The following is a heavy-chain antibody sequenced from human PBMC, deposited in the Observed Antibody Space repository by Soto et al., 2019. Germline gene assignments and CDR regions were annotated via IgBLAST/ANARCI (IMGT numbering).Heavy chain of an antibody. V-gene: IGHV3-30*03. CDR2: ISYDGSNK. Sequence: QVQLVESGGGVVQPGRSLRLSCAASGFPFTTYGMHWVREGPGKGLEWVAVISYDGSNKFYADSVKGRFTISRDNSKNPRYLQMNGRRPEDTALFYCVGGQYYFDYRGQGTLVIVSS. CDR3: VGGQYYFDY. D-gene: IGHD3-10*01. J-gene: IGHJ4*02. CDR1: GFPFTTYG.